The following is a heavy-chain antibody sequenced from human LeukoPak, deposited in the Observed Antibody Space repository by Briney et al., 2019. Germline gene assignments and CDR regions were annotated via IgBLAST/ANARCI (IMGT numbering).Heavy chain of an antibody. D-gene: IGHD1-14*01. CDR2: IYYSGST. J-gene: IGHJ6*02. CDR3: ARDGIGPHYYYYGMDV. CDR1: GGSISSGDYY. V-gene: IGHV4-30-4*01. Sequence: PSETLSLTCTVSGGSISSGDYYWSWIRQPPGKGLEWIGYIYYSGSTYYNPSLKSRVTISVDTSKNQFSLKLSSVTAADTAVYYCARDGIGPHYYYYGMDVWGQGTTVTVSS.